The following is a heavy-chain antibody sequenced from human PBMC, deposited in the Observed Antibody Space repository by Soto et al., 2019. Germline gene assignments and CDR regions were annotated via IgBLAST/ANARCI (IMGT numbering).Heavy chain of an antibody. Sequence: VASVKVSCKASGYTFTGYYMHWVRQAPGQGLEWMGWINPNSGGTNYAQKFQGRVTMTRDTSISTAYMELSRLRSDDTAVYYCARNAYRSSFGFDPWGQGTLVTAPQ. CDR3: ARNAYRSSFGFDP. J-gene: IGHJ5*02. D-gene: IGHD6-6*01. V-gene: IGHV1-2*02. CDR1: GYTFTGYY. CDR2: INPNSGGT.